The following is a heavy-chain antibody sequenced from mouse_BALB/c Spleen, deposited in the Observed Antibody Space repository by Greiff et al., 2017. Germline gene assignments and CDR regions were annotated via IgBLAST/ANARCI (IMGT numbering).Heavy chain of an antibody. CDR2: IDPETGGT. CDR1: GYTFTDYE. D-gene: IGHD2-14*01. V-gene: IGHV1-15*01. CDR3: TRGRYDVPFAY. Sequence: VQLQQPGAELVRPGASVTLSCKASGYTFTDYEMHWVKQTPVHGLEWIGAIDPETGGTAYNQKFKGKATLTADKSSSTAYMELRSLTSEDSAVYYCTRGRYDVPFAYWGQGTLVTVSA. J-gene: IGHJ3*01.